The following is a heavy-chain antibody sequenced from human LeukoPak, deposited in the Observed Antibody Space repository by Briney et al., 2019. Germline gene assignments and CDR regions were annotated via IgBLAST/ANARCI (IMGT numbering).Heavy chain of an antibody. D-gene: IGHD1-26*01. Sequence: SETLSLTCTVSGGSISGADYYWSWIRQPPGKGLEWIAYIYYSGSTSYNPSLKSRVTISVDTSKNQFSLKLNSVTAADTAMYYCARLFHPALSGNYPFDYWGQGTLVTVSS. CDR3: ARLFHPALSGNYPFDY. CDR1: GGSISGADYY. V-gene: IGHV4-61*08. J-gene: IGHJ4*02. CDR2: IYYSGST.